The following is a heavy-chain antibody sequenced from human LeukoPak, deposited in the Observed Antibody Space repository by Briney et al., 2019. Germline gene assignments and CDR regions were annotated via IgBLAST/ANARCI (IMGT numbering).Heavy chain of an antibody. J-gene: IGHJ4*02. CDR3: AKEYGSGSYYPDY. CDR1: GFTFSSYN. Sequence: GGSLRLSCAASGFTFSSYNMNWVRQAPGKGLEWVSSISTSSSYIYHADSVKGRFTISRDNSKNTLDLQMNSLRAEDTAVYYCAKEYGSGSYYPDYWGQGTLVTVSS. V-gene: IGHV3-21*01. D-gene: IGHD3-10*01. CDR2: ISTSSSYI.